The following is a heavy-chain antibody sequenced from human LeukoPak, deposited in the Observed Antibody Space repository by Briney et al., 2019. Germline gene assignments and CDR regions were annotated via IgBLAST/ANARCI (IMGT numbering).Heavy chain of an antibody. V-gene: IGHV4-30-2*01. CDR2: IYHSGST. CDR3: ARDRAYCSSTSCYPDYYYYMDV. CDR1: GGSISSGGYY. D-gene: IGHD2-2*01. J-gene: IGHJ6*03. Sequence: PSQTLSLTCTVSGGSISSGGYYWSWIRQPPGKGLEWIGYIYHSGSTYYNPSLKSRVTISVDTSKNQFSLKLSSVTAADTAVYYCARDRAYCSSTSCYPDYYYYMDVWGKGTTVTVSS.